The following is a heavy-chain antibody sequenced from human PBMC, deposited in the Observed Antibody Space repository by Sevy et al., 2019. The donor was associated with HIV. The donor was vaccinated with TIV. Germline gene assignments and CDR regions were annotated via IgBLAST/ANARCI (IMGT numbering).Heavy chain of an antibody. Sequence: SETLSLTCTVSGGSISSYYWSWIRQPPGKGLEWIGYIYYSWSTNYNPSLKSRVTISVDTSKKQFSLKLSSVTAADTGVYYCARDSLCSGDCYPGDYYYGMDVWGQGTTVTVSS. CDR1: GGSISSYY. V-gene: IGHV4-59*01. D-gene: IGHD2-21*02. J-gene: IGHJ6*02. CDR2: IYYSWST. CDR3: ARDSLCSGDCYPGDYYYGMDV.